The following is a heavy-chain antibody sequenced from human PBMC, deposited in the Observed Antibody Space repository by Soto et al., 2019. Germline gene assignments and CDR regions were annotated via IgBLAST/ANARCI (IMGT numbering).Heavy chain of an antibody. D-gene: IGHD3-22*01. J-gene: IGHJ4*02. CDR1: RFTFSSCG. V-gene: IGHV3-30*03. CDR3: VGGYYFGDY. CDR2: ISYDGSNK. Sequence: QVQLVESGGGVVQPGRSLRLSCAACRFTFSSCGKQWVRQAPGKGLQWVAVISYDGSNKYYADSVKGRFTISRDNSKNTLYLQMNSMRAEDTAVYYCVGGYYFGDYWGQGTLVTVSS.